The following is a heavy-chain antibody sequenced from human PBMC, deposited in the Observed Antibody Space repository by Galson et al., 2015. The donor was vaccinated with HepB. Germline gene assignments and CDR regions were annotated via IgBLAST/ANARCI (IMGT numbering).Heavy chain of an antibody. V-gene: IGHV3-49*03. Sequence: SLRLSCAVSGSTFSDYAINWFRQAPGKGLEWLGFIRSRSYGGTTEYAASVRGRFTIPRDDSKSFAYLQMNSLKIEDTGVYHCVRSHYTNNACLWGHGTLVTVS. CDR3: VRSHYTNNACL. CDR2: IRSRSYGGTT. CDR1: GSTFSDYA. J-gene: IGHJ4*01. D-gene: IGHD4-11*01.